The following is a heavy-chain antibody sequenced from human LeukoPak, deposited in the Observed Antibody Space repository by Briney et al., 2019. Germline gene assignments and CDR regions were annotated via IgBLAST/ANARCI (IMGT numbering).Heavy chain of an antibody. D-gene: IGHD2-2*01. V-gene: IGHV4-34*01. CDR2: INHSGST. Sequence: PSETLSLTCAVYGGSFSGYYWSWIRQPPGKGLEWIGEINHSGSTNYNPSLKSRVTISVDTSKNQFSLKLSSVTAADTAVYYCARLGYCSSTSCYDYWGQGTLVTVSS. CDR1: GGSFSGYY. J-gene: IGHJ4*02. CDR3: ARLGYCSSTSCYDY.